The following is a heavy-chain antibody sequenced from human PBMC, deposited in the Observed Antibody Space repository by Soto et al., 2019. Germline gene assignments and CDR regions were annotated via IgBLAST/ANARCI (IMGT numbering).Heavy chain of an antibody. CDR2: INHSGST. CDR1: GGSFSGYY. CDR3: ARGSRRYFDWLLFPSQYYFDY. Sequence: SETLSLTCAVYGGSFSGYYWSWIRQPPGKGLGWIGEINHSGSTNYNPSLKSRVTISVDTSKNQFSLKLSSVTAADTAVYYCARGSRRYFDWLLFPSQYYFDYWGQGTLVTVSS. J-gene: IGHJ4*02. V-gene: IGHV4-34*01. D-gene: IGHD3-9*01.